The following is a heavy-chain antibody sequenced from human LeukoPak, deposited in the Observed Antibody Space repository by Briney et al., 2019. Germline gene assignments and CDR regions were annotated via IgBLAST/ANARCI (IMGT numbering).Heavy chain of an antibody. CDR3: VGVVSSGY. CDR2: ISYDGSNT. D-gene: IGHD6-19*01. Sequence: GGSLRLSCAASGFAFSNYGMHWVRQAPGKGLEWVAFISYDGSNTYSADSVQGRFTISRDNAKNTLYLQMNSLRGEDTAVYYCVGVVSSGYWGQGTLVTVSS. CDR1: GFAFSNYG. V-gene: IGHV3-30*03. J-gene: IGHJ4*02.